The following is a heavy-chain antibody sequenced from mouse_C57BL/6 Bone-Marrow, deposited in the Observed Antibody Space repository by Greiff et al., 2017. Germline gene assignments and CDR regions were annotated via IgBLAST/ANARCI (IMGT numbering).Heavy chain of an antibody. J-gene: IGHJ3*01. V-gene: IGHV5-4*01. CDR3: AREGDLAY. Sequence: EVHLVESGGGLVKPGGSLKLSCAASGFTFSSYAMSWVRQTPEKRLEWVATISDGGSYTYYPDNVKGRFTISRDNAKNNLYLQMSHLKSEDTAMYYCAREGDLAYWGQGTLVTVSA. CDR2: ISDGGSYT. CDR1: GFTFSSYA.